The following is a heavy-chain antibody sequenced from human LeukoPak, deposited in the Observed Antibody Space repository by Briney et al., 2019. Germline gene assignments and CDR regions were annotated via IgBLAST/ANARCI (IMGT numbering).Heavy chain of an antibody. CDR1: GGSISSYY. CDR2: IYYSGST. Sequence: SETLSLTCTVSGGSISSYYWSWILQPPGKRLQWSGNIYYSGSTNYNPSLKSRVTISVDTSKNQFSLKLSSVTAADTAVYYCTRGSIAYYYMDVWGKGTTVTISS. CDR3: TRGSIAYYYMDV. D-gene: IGHD3-22*01. J-gene: IGHJ6*03. V-gene: IGHV4-59*01.